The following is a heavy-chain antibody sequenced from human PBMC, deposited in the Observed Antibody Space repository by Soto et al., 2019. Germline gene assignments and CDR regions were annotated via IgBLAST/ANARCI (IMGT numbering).Heavy chain of an antibody. CDR1: GFTVSSTY. J-gene: IGHJ4*02. Sequence: EVQLVESGGGLVQPGGSLRLSCAASGFTVSSTYMTWVRQAPGKGLEWVSVIYSGSTTYYAESVKGRFTISRDRSKNTLYLQMNSLRAEDTSVYYCAKDSYYLDYWGQGTLVTVSS. CDR3: AKDSYYLDY. V-gene: IGHV3-66*01. CDR2: IYSGSTT.